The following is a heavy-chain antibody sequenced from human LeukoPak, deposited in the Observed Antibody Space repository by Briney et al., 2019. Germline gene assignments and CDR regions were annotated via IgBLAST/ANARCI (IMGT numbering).Heavy chain of an antibody. Sequence: ASVKVSCKASGYSFISYYIHWVRQAPGQGLEWMGIINPGGGTTSYAQKFQGRVIMTRDTSTNTVYMELSSLRSEGTAVYYCARQVLGATSDYWGQGTLVTVSA. CDR1: GYSFISYY. J-gene: IGHJ4*02. D-gene: IGHD1-26*01. V-gene: IGHV1-46*01. CDR3: ARQVLGATSDY. CDR2: INPGGGTT.